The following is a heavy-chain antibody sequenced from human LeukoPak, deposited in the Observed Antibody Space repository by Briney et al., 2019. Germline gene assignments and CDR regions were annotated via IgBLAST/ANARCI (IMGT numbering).Heavy chain of an antibody. CDR1: GYTFTSYG. CDR3: ARGSYYDY. Sequence: GASVKVSCKASGYTFTSYGISWVRQAPGQGLEWMGWISAYNADTNYARKFQGRVTMTIDTSTTTGYMELRSLTSDDTAVYYCARGSYYDYWGQGTLVTVSS. J-gene: IGHJ4*02. CDR2: ISAYNADT. D-gene: IGHD3-10*01. V-gene: IGHV1-18*01.